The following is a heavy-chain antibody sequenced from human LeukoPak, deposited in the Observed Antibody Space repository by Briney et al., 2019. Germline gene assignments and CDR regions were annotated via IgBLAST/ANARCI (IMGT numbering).Heavy chain of an antibody. Sequence: SETLSLTCAVYGGSFSGYYWSWIRQPPGKGLEWIGEINHSGSTNYNPSLKSRVTISVDTSKNQFSLKLSSVTAADTAVYYCARRLGRKFGERFYYYHYMDVWGKGTRSPSP. D-gene: IGHD3-10*01. CDR2: INHSGST. J-gene: IGHJ6*03. CDR1: GGSFSGYY. CDR3: ARRLGRKFGERFYYYHYMDV. V-gene: IGHV4-34*01.